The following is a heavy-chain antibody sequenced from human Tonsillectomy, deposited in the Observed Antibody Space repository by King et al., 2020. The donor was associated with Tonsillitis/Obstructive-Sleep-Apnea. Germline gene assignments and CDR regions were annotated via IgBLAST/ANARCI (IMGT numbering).Heavy chain of an antibody. CDR3: ARGVIPGVYYYYYMDV. Sequence: QLQESGPGLVKPSETLSLTCAVSGDSINNYYWSWIRPPPGKGLEWIGCIYYSGNTNYNPSLRSRVTISADTSTNQLSLKLSSLSAADTAVYYCARGVIPGVYYYYYMDVWGRGTTVTVSS. V-gene: IGHV4-59*08. CDR1: GDSINNYY. J-gene: IGHJ6*03. D-gene: IGHD3-10*01. CDR2: IYYSGNT.